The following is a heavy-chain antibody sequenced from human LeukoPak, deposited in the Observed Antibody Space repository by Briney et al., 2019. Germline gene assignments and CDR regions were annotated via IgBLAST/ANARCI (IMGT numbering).Heavy chain of an antibody. CDR2: IYYSGTT. D-gene: IGHD2-2*01. Sequence: PSETLSLTCTVSVVSISIGSYDWVWIRQPPGKGLEWIGTIYYSGTTYYNPSLKSRVTISVDTSKTQFSLRMSSVTAADTAVYYCAREVDAAAAYNWFDPWGQGTLVTVSS. CDR1: VVSISIGSYD. J-gene: IGHJ5*02. CDR3: AREVDAAAAYNWFDP. V-gene: IGHV4-39*07.